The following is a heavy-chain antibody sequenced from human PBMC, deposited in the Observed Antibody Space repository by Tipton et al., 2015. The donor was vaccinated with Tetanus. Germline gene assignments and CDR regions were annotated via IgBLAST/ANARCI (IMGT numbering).Heavy chain of an antibody. CDR2: IYSGGST. V-gene: IGHV3-53*01. D-gene: IGHD3-22*01. CDR1: GFTVSSNY. Sequence: SLRLPCAASGFTVSSNYMSWVRQAPGKGLEWVSVIYSGGSTYYADSVKGRFTISRDNSKNTLYLQMNSLRAEDTAVYYCARGARGVFTRTGPPQYYIDYWGQGTLVTVSS. CDR3: ARGARGVFTRTGPPQYYIDY. J-gene: IGHJ4*02.